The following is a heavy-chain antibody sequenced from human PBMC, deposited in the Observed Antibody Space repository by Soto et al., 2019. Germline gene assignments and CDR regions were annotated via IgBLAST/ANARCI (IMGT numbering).Heavy chain of an antibody. V-gene: IGHV3-7*01. CDR3: AREGSSTSGYYYYYYMDV. CDR2: IKQDGSEK. Sequence: GGSLRLSCAASGFTFSSYWMSWVRQAPGKGLEWVANIKQDGSEKYYVDSVKGRFTISRDNAKNSLYLQMNSLRAEDTAVYYCAREGSSTSGYYYYYYMDVWGKGTTVTVSS. J-gene: IGHJ6*03. D-gene: IGHD2-2*01. CDR1: GFTFSSYW.